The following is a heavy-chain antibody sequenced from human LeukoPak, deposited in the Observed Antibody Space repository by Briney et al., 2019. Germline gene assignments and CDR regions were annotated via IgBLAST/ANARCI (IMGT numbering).Heavy chain of an antibody. Sequence: GTSLRLSCATSGFTFRSHAMHWVRQSPGKGLEWVAQIWYDGSNKYYADSVKGRFTISRDNSKNTLYLQMNSLRAEDTAVYYCARDGRWRLGIWGQGTMVTVSS. CDR1: GFTFRSHA. CDR3: ARDGRWRLGI. J-gene: IGHJ3*02. V-gene: IGHV3-33*01. CDR2: IWYDGSNK. D-gene: IGHD2-21*02.